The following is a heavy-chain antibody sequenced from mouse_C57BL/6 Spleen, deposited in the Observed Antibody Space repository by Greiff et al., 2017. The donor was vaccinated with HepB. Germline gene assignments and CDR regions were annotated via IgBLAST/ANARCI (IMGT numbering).Heavy chain of an antibody. V-gene: IGHV1-62-2*01. J-gene: IGHJ4*01. CDR3: ARHEVSRGGNYPWHAMDY. CDR2: FYPGSGSI. Sequence: VQLQQSGAELVKPGASVKLSCKASGYTFTEYTIHWVKQRSGQGLEWIGWFYPGSGSIKYNEKFKDKATLTADKSSSTVYMELSRLTSEDSAVYFCARHEVSRGGNYPWHAMDYWGQGTSVTVSS. D-gene: IGHD2-1*01. CDR1: GYTFTEYT.